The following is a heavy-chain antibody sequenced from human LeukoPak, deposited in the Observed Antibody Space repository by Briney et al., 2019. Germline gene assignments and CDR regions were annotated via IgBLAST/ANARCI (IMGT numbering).Heavy chain of an antibody. CDR2: IYTSGRT. CDR3: ARSKSYYGSGSYYKWEYYYMDV. J-gene: IGHJ6*03. D-gene: IGHD3-10*01. CDR1: GGSLSSGSYY. V-gene: IGHV4-61*02. Sequence: SETLSLTCTASGGSLSSGSYYWGWLRQPAGKGREGVGRIYTSGRTNYNPSLESRVTLTEKTSKNQFSPKLSPVTDAETAGYYCARSKSYYGSGSYYKWEYYYMDVWGKGTTVTISS.